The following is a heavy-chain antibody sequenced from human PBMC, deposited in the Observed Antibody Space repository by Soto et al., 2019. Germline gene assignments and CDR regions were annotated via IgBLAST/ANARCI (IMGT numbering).Heavy chain of an antibody. Sequence: PGGSLRLSCAASGFTFSNAWINWVRQAPGKGLEWVGRIKSKTDGGTTDYEEPVKGRFAISRDDSKNKVYLQMNSLKIEETAIYYCTTDSYSTIIIVRFDYWGHGTLVTVSS. CDR1: GFTFSNAW. CDR2: IKSKTDGGTT. V-gene: IGHV3-15*07. D-gene: IGHD3-22*01. J-gene: IGHJ4*01. CDR3: TTDSYSTIIIVRFDY.